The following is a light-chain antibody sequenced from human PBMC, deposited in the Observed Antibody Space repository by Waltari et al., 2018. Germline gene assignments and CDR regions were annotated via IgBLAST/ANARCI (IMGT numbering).Light chain of an antibody. V-gene: IGKV2-28*01. CDR2: LGS. J-gene: IGKJ5*01. CDR3: MQALQRVT. CDR1: QSLLHSNGYNY. Sequence: DIVMTQSPLSLPVPPGEPASISCRSSQSLLHSNGYNYLDWYLQKPGQSPQLLIYLGSNRASGVPDRFSGSGSGTDFTLKISRVEAEDVGVYYCMQALQRVTFGQGTRLEIK.